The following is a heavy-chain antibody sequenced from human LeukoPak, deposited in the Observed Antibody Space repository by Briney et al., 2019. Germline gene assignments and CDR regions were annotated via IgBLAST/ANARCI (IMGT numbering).Heavy chain of an antibody. CDR1: GGTFSGSA. Sequence: ASVKASCKASGGTFSGSAISWVRQAPGQGLEWMGGIIPIFGTANYAQKFQDRVTITADESTSTAYMELNSLRSEDSAVYYCARAVVAVTTPNGAFDIWGQGTMVTVSS. D-gene: IGHD4-11*01. V-gene: IGHV1-69*01. CDR2: IIPIFGTA. CDR3: ARAVVAVTTPNGAFDI. J-gene: IGHJ3*02.